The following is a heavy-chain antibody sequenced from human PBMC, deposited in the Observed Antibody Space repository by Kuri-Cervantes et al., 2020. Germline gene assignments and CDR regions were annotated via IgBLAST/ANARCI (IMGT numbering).Heavy chain of an antibody. CDR2: ISYDGSNK. D-gene: IGHD3-10*01. V-gene: IGHV3-30*03. CDR3: ARWSGEFIDY. CDR1: GFPFSSYG. J-gene: IGHJ4*02. Sequence: GESLKISCAASGFPFSSYGMHWVRQAPGKGLEWVAVISYDGSNKYYAGSVKGRFTISRDNSKNTLYLQMNSLRAEDTAVYYCARWSGEFIDYWGQGTLVTVSS.